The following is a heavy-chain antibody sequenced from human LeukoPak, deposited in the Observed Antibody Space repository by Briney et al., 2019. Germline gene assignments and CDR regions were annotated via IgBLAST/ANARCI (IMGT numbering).Heavy chain of an antibody. CDR1: GFTFSSFW. CDR3: ARGEEYTTSP. D-gene: IGHD2/OR15-2a*01. Sequence: GGSLTLSCAASGFTFSSFWMSWVRQAPGKGLEWVANIKRDGGDKYYVDSVKGRFSISRDNAKNSLYLHMNSLRAEDTAVYYCARGEEYTTSPWGEGSLLTVSS. V-gene: IGHV3-7*05. J-gene: IGHJ4*02. CDR2: IKRDGGDK.